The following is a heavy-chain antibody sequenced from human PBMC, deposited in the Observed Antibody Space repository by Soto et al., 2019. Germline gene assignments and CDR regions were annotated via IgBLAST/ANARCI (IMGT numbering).Heavy chain of an antibody. CDR2: INAGNGDT. V-gene: IGHV1-3*01. D-gene: IGHD5-12*01. Sequence: VQLVQSGAEVKKPGASVKISCTASGISYTTYAIHWVRQAPGQGLEWMGWINAGNGDTRYSQRFQGRVTLTRDTSATTTYMDLTSLRFEDTSIYYCARAITGYVTWGQGTLVTVS. J-gene: IGHJ4*02. CDR3: ARAITGYVT. CDR1: GISYTTYA.